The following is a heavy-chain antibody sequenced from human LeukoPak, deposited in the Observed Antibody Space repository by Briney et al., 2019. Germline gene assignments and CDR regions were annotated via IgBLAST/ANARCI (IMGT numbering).Heavy chain of an antibody. D-gene: IGHD4-17*01. Sequence: PGGSLRLSCAASGFTVSSNYMSWVRQAPGKGLEWVSGINWNGASTGYADSVKGRFTISRDNAKKSLYLQMNSLRAEDTALYYCARSRAHDYGDYSVYWGQGTLVTVSS. CDR3: ARSRAHDYGDYSVY. J-gene: IGHJ4*02. V-gene: IGHV3-20*04. CDR2: INWNGAST. CDR1: GFTVSSNY.